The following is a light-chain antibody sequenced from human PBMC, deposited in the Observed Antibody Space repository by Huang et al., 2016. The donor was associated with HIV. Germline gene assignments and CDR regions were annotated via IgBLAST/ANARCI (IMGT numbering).Light chain of an antibody. CDR2: GAS. CDR1: QNIVSS. J-gene: IGKJ4*01. CDR3: QQYYDWPPLT. Sequence: EIVMTQSPVTLSVSPGERATLPCRPSQNIVSSVAWYQQKRGQTPRLLIYGASTRATGVPARFSGSGSETEFALTISSLQSEDLAVYYCQQYYDWPPLTFGGGTEVEIK. V-gene: IGKV3-15*01.